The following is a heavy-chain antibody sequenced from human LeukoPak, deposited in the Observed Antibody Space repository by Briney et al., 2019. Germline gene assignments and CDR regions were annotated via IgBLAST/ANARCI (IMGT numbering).Heavy chain of an antibody. CDR3: ARRDTAMGDLDY. J-gene: IGHJ4*02. CDR2: INHSGST. Sequence: SETLSLTCAVYGGSFSGYYWSWIRQPPGKGLEWIGGINHSGSTNYNPSLKSRVTISVDTSKNQFSLKLSSVTAADTAVYYCARRDTAMGDLDYWGQGTLVTVSS. D-gene: IGHD5-18*01. CDR1: GGSFSGYY. V-gene: IGHV4-34*01.